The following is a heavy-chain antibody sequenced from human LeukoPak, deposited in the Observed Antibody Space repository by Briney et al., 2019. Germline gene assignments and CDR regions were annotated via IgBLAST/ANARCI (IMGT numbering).Heavy chain of an antibody. V-gene: IGHV4-34*01. CDR1: GFTFSNAW. Sequence: GSLRLSCAASGFTFSNAWVSWVRQPPGKGLEWIGEINHSGSTNYNPSLKSRVTISVDTSKNQFSLKLSSVTAADTAVYYCARRGYSYGPKKYFDYWGQGTLVTVSS. D-gene: IGHD5-18*01. CDR2: INHSGST. CDR3: ARRGYSYGPKKYFDY. J-gene: IGHJ4*02.